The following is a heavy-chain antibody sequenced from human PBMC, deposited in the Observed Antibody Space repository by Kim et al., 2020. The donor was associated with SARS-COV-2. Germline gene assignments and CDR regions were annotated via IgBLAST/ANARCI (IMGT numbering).Heavy chain of an antibody. CDR3: ARPYCSGGSCYYAHFDY. D-gene: IGHD2-15*01. CDR2: INPSGSST. Sequence: ASVKVSCKASGYTFSSYYMHWVRQAPGQGLEWMGIINPSGSSTSYAQKFQGRVTMTRDTSTSTIYMELSRLRSEDTAVYYCARPYCSGGSCYYAHFDYWGQGTLVTVSS. V-gene: IGHV1-46*01. J-gene: IGHJ4*02. CDR1: GYTFSSYY.